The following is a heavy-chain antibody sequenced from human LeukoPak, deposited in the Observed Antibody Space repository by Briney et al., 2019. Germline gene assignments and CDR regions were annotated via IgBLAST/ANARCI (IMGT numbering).Heavy chain of an antibody. J-gene: IGHJ3*02. D-gene: IGHD3-3*01. V-gene: IGHV3-7*01. CDR3: ARGPSPEEYYDFWSGYFWATRDAFDI. CDR1: GFTFSSYW. CDR2: IKQDGSEK. Sequence: GGSLRLSCAASGFTFSSYWMSWVRQAPGKGREWVANIKQDGSEKYYVDSVKGRFTISRDNAKNSLYLQMNSLRAEDTAVYYCARGPSPEEYYDFWSGYFWATRDAFDIWGQGTMVTVSS.